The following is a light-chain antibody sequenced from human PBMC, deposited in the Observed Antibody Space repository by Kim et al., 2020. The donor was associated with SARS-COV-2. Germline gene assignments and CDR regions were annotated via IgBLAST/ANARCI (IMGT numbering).Light chain of an antibody. J-gene: IGKJ1*01. V-gene: IGKV3-20*01. CDR2: GAS. CDR3: QQYGSSPET. CDR1: QSVSKNY. Sequence: EIVLTQSPGTLSLSPGERATLSCRASQSVSKNYLAWYQQKPGQAPRLLIYGASSRATGIPERFSGSGFGTDFTLTISRLQPEDFVVYYCQQYGSSPETFGQGTKVDIK.